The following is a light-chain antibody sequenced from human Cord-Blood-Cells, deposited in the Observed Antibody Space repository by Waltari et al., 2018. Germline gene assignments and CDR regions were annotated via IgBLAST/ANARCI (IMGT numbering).Light chain of an antibody. J-gene: IGKJ1*01. CDR3: QQYGSSPGWT. V-gene: IGKV3-20*01. CDR2: GAS. CDR1: QSVSSSY. Sequence: EIVLTQSPGTLSLSPGERATLSCRARQSVSSSYLAWYQQKPGQAPRLLIYGASSRATGIPDRCSGSGSGTDFTLTISRLEPEDFAVYYCQQYGSSPGWTFGQGTKVEIK.